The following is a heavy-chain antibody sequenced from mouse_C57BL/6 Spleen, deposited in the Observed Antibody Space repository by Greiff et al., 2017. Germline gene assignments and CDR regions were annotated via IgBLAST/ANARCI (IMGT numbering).Heavy chain of an antibody. CDR2: INPNNGGT. V-gene: IGHV1-26*01. D-gene: IGHD3-2*02. CDR1: GYTFTDYY. J-gene: IGHJ4*01. Sequence: VQLQQSGPELVKPGASVKISCKASGYTFTDYYMNWVKQSHGKSLEWIGDINPNNGGTSYNQKFKGKATLTVAKSSSTAYMELRSLTSEDSAVYYCARKGEMTAQATAYAMDYWGQGASVTVSS. CDR3: ARKGEMTAQATAYAMDY.